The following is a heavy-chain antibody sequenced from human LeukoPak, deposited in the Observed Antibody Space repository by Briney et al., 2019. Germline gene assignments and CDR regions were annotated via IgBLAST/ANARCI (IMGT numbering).Heavy chain of an antibody. V-gene: IGHV3-23*01. CDR1: GFTFNNYA. D-gene: IGHD1-26*01. J-gene: IGHJ4*02. Sequence: GRSLRLSCVASGFTFNNYAMTWVRQAPGKGLEWVSAISGSGYSTYYADSVKGRFTISRDNSKNTLYLQMNSLRAEDTALYFCAQWSRYFDYWGQGTLVTVSS. CDR3: AQWSRYFDY. CDR2: ISGSGYST.